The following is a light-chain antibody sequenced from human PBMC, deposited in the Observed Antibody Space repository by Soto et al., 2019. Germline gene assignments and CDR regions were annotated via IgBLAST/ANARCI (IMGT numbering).Light chain of an antibody. CDR1: QSVTSSN. Sequence: IVLTQSPGTLSLSPGETAILSCRASQSVTSSNLAWYQQRPGQAPRLLIYGASNRATGIAERFSGSGSGADFRLTISRLKPEDFAVYYCQHYGSSQYTFGQGTKLELK. CDR3: QHYGSSQYT. V-gene: IGKV3-20*01. CDR2: GAS. J-gene: IGKJ2*01.